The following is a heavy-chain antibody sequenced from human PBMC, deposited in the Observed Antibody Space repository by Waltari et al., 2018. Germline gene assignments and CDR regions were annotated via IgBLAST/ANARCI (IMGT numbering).Heavy chain of an antibody. CDR3: AREEVTQRAGWFDP. Sequence: QVQLQESGPGLVKPSQTLSLTCTVSGGSISSGRYYWSWIRQPAGKGLEWIGRIYTSGSTNYNPSLKSRVTISVDTSKNQFSLKLSSVTAADTAVYYCAREEVTQRAGWFDPWGQGTLVTVSS. CDR2: IYTSGST. D-gene: IGHD4-4*01. CDR1: GGSISSGRYY. V-gene: IGHV4-61*02. J-gene: IGHJ5*02.